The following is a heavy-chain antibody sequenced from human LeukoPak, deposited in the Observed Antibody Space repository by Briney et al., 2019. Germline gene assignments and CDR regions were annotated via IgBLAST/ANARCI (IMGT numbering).Heavy chain of an antibody. V-gene: IGHV3-30-3*01. J-gene: IGHJ3*02. CDR3: ATLTEGYCSSTSCYNHDAFDI. CDR1: GFTFSSYA. CDR2: ISYDGSNK. D-gene: IGHD2-2*02. Sequence: GGSLGLSCAASGFTFSSYAMHWVRQAPGKGLEWVAVISYDGSNKYYADSVKGRFTIARDNSKKTLYLQMNSLRAEDTAVYYCATLTEGYCSSTSCYNHDAFDIWGQGTMVTVSS.